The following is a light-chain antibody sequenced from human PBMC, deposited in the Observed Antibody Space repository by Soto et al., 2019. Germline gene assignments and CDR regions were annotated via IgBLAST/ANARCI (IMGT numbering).Light chain of an antibody. V-gene: IGKV1-17*01. Sequence: DIQMTQSPSSLSASVGDRVTITCRASQGIRNDLGWYQQKPGKAPKRLIYAASRLHSGVPSRSCRSGSSTEFTLSISGLRSEDFSTYYFLQHNSYPLSSGGRINLEFK. CDR1: QGIRND. CDR3: LQHNSYPLS. J-gene: IGKJ4*01. CDR2: AAS.